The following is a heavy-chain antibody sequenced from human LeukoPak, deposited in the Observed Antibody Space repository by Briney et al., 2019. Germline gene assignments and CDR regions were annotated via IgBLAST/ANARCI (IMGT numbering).Heavy chain of an antibody. CDR1: GFTFSSYA. Sequence: PGGSLRLSCAASGFTFSSYAMSWFRQAPGKGLEWVGFIRNKAYGGTIEYAASVKDRFTISRDDSESTAYLQMNSLVIEDTAVYYCSRILGRSWSGGFDYWGQGTLVTVSS. CDR3: SRILGRSWSGGFDY. CDR2: IRNKAYGGTI. V-gene: IGHV3-49*03. D-gene: IGHD3-10*01. J-gene: IGHJ4*02.